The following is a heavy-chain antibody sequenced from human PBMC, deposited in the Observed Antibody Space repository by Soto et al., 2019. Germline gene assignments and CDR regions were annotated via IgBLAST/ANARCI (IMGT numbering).Heavy chain of an antibody. CDR1: GGSISSYY. D-gene: IGHD3-22*01. J-gene: IGHJ6*02. Sequence: QVHLQESGPGLVKPSETLSLTCTVSGGSISSYYWSWIRQPPGKGLVWIGYIYYSGRTNYNPSLKHPITKSVHTSKNHFPLTLSSVTAADTAVYYCARGLYYYDSSGYYPGAHYYYGMAVSGQGTTVTVSS. V-gene: IGHV4-59*01. CDR2: IYYSGRT. CDR3: ARGLYYYDSSGYYPGAHYYYGMAV.